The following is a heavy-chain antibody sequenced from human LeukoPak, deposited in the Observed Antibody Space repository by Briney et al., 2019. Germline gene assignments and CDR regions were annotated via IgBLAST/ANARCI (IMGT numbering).Heavy chain of an antibody. CDR2: IYYSGSP. V-gene: IGHV4-59*12. Sequence: SETLSLTCTVSGGSISSYYWSWIREPPGKGLEWIGYIYYSGSPNYDPSLKSRVTISVDTSKNQFSLKLTSVTPADTAVYYCARWARYGSGWYFDYWGQGTLVTVSS. CDR3: ARWARYGSGWYFDY. J-gene: IGHJ4*02. CDR1: GGSISSYY. D-gene: IGHD6-25*01.